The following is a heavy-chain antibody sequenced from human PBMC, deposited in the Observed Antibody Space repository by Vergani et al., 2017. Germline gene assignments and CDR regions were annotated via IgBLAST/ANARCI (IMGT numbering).Heavy chain of an antibody. Sequence: EVQLVESGGGLVQPGGSLRLSCAASGFTVSSNYMSWVRQAPGKGLEWVSVIYSGGSTYYADSVKGRFTISRHNSRNTLYLQMNSLRAEDTAVYYCAGEAYSSSPGGYYYXMDVWGKGTTVTVSS. D-gene: IGHD6-6*01. CDR1: GFTVSSNY. J-gene: IGHJ6*03. V-gene: IGHV3-53*04. CDR3: AGEAYSSSPGGYYYXMDV. CDR2: IYSGGST.